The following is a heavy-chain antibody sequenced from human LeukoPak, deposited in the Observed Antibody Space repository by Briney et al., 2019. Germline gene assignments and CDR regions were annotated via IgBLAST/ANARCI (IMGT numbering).Heavy chain of an antibody. CDR3: AYSGWSVEYYFDY. CDR2: IYYSGST. J-gene: IGHJ4*02. Sequence: PSETLSLTCTVSGGSISIYYWIWIRQPPGKGLEWIGYIYYSGSTNYNPSLKSRVTISVDTSKNQFSLKLSSVTAADTAVYYCAYSGWSVEYYFDYWGQGTLVTVSS. CDR1: GGSISIYY. D-gene: IGHD6-19*01. V-gene: IGHV4-59*08.